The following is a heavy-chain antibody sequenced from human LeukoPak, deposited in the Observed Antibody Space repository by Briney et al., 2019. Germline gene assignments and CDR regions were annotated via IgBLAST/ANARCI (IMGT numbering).Heavy chain of an antibody. D-gene: IGHD6-19*01. CDR3: ARHRSGWYPLGFDY. CDR1: GGSISSYY. Sequence: SETLSLTCTVSGGSISSYYWSWIRQPPGKGLEWMGYIYTSGSTIYNPSLKSRVTISVDMSKNHFPLKLSSVTAAHRAVYYCARHRSGWYPLGFDYWGRGTLVTVSS. V-gene: IGHV4-4*09. J-gene: IGHJ4*02. CDR2: IYTSGST.